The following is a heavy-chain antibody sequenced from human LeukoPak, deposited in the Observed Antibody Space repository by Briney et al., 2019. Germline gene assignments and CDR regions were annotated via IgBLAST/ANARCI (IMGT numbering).Heavy chain of an antibody. J-gene: IGHJ6*02. V-gene: IGHV3-11*05. CDR2: ISSWTTYT. D-gene: IGHD4-23*01. CDR1: GFTFSDYC. Sequence: GGSLRLSCSASGFTFSDYCMTWIRQAPGKGLEWVSYISSWTTYTNYTDSVKGRFTISRDNAKSSLFLQMTSLRAEDTAVYYRARVYNYGGESGRVYYGLDVWGQGTTVTVSS. CDR3: ARVYNYGGESGRVYYGLDV.